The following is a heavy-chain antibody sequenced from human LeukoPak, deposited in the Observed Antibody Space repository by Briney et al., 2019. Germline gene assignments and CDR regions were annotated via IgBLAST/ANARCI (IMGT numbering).Heavy chain of an antibody. CDR1: GGSISRGGYY. Sequence: SETLSLTCTVSGGSISRGGYYWSWIRQHPGKGLEWIGYIYYSGSTYYNPSLKSRLTISVDTSKNQFSLKLSAVTAADTPVYYWARDWKAEEYYGSGKHAFYIWGQGTMVTGSS. V-gene: IGHV4-31*03. J-gene: IGHJ3*02. CDR2: IYYSGST. D-gene: IGHD3-10*01. CDR3: ARDWKAEEYYGSGKHAFYI.